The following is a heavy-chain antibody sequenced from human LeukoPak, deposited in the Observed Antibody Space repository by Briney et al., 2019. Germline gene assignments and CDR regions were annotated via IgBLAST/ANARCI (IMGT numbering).Heavy chain of an antibody. CDR3: ATYRQVLLPFES. V-gene: IGHV3-23*01. CDR2: IFPSGGEI. J-gene: IGHJ4*02. D-gene: IGHD2-8*02. CDR1: GFTFSTFA. Sequence: GGSLRLTCAASGFTFSTFAMIWVRQPPGKGLEWVSSIFPSGGEIHYADSVRGRFTISRDNSKSTLSLQMNSLRAEDTAIYYCATYRQVLLPFESWGQGTLVTVSS.